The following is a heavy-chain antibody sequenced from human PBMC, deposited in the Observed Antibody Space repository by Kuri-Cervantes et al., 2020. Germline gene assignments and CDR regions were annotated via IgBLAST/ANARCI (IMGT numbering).Heavy chain of an antibody. CDR2: ISYDGSSK. CDR3: ARGPGYSYGWRDAFDI. D-gene: IGHD5-18*01. J-gene: IGHJ3*02. Sequence: GGSLRLSCAASGFTFGSFAMHWVRQAPGKGLEWVAVISYDGSSKYDADSVKGRFTISRDNSKNTLYLQMNSLRDEDTAVYYCARGPGYSYGWRDAFDIWGQGTMVTVSS. CDR1: GFTFGSFA. V-gene: IGHV3-30-3*01.